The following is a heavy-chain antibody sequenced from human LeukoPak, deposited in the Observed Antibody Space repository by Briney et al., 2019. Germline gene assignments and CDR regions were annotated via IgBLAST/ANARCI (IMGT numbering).Heavy chain of an antibody. V-gene: IGHV4-4*02. J-gene: IGHJ5*02. CDR1: GGSISSSNW. D-gene: IGHD1-26*01. CDR2: IYHSGST. CDR3: ARGDGSYRNPGDWFDP. Sequence: SETLSLTCAVSGGSISSSNWWSWVRQPPGKGLEWIGEIYHSGSTNYNPSLKSRVTISVDKSKNQFSLKLSSVTAADTAVYYCARGDGSYRNPGDWFDPWGQGTLVTVSS.